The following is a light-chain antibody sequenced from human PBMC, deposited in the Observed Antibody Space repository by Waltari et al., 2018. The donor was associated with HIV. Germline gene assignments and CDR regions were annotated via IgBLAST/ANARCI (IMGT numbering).Light chain of an antibody. CDR2: EVS. Sequence: QSALTQPASVSGSPGQSITISCTGTSSDVGSYNLVSWYQQHPGKAPKLIMYEVSKRPSGVSNRFSGSKSGNTASLTISGLQAEDEADYYCCSYAGSSTFGVFGGGTKLTVL. V-gene: IGLV2-23*02. CDR1: SSDVGSYNL. CDR3: CSYAGSSTFGV. J-gene: IGLJ3*02.